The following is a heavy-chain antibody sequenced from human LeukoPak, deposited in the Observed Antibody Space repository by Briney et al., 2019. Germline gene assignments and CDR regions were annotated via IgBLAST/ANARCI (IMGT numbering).Heavy chain of an antibody. CDR2: INAGNGNT. CDR1: GYTFTSYA. Sequence: ASVKVSCKASGYTFTSYAMHWVRQAPGQRLEWMGRINAGNGNTKYSQKFQGRVTITRDTSASTAYMELSSLRSEDTAVYYCARDQPNDPAGYYYWWGQGTLVTVSS. J-gene: IGHJ4*02. CDR3: ARDQPNDPAGYYYW. V-gene: IGHV1-3*01. D-gene: IGHD2/OR15-2a*01.